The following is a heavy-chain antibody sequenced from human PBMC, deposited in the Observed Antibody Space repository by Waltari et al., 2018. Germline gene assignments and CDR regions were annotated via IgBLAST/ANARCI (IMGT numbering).Heavy chain of an antibody. J-gene: IGHJ4*02. CDR2: MNPNNNYP. CDR1: GYSFTDSY. Sequence: QVQLVQSGAEVRKPGASVKVSCTTSGYSFTDSYIHWGRQAPGQGLEWMGRMNPNNNYPIYEQKFQGRVTMTRDTSITTAYMELSSLTSDDTALYYCVTQRPWEDYWGQGTRVTVSP. D-gene: IGHD1-26*01. V-gene: IGHV1-2*06. CDR3: VTQRPWEDY.